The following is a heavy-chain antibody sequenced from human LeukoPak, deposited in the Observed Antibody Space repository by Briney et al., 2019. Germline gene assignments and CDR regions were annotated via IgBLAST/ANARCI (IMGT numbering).Heavy chain of an antibody. D-gene: IGHD2-2*01. CDR2: ISSSSSYI. V-gene: IGHV3-21*01. J-gene: IGHJ6*03. CDR1: GFTFSSYS. CDR3: ARVGVVVPAAMPDYYYYMDV. Sequence: GGSLRLSCAASGFTFSSYSMNWVRQAPGKGLEWVSSISSSSSYIYYADSVKGRFTIPRDNAKNSLYLQMNSLRAEDTAVYYCARVGVVVPAAMPDYYYYMDVWGKGTTVTVSS.